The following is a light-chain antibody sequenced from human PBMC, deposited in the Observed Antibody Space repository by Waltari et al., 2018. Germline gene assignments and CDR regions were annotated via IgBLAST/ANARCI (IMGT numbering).Light chain of an antibody. V-gene: IGLV3-9*01. Sequence: SFALTQPVSVSVALGQTATISCGADNIESTNEHWYQQKPGQAPVLVIYRDKNRPSGIPDRFSGSNSGNTATLTVSRAQHDDEADYFCQVWDSGTVVFGGGTRLTVL. CDR3: QVWDSGTVV. CDR1: NIESTN. CDR2: RDK. J-gene: IGLJ2*01.